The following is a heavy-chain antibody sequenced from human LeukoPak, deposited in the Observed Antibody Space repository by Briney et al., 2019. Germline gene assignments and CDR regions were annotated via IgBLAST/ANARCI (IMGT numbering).Heavy chain of an antibody. J-gene: IGHJ4*02. Sequence: GGSLRPSCAASGFTFSGYWMHWVRQAPGKGLVWVSRIYTDGSRTNYADSVWGRFTISRDNAKNTLYLQLDSLRAEGTAVYYCARGDHVGYFLDYWGQGTLVTVSS. CDR1: GFTFSGYW. CDR3: ARGDHVGYFLDY. D-gene: IGHD1-26*01. V-gene: IGHV3-74*01. CDR2: IYTDGSRT.